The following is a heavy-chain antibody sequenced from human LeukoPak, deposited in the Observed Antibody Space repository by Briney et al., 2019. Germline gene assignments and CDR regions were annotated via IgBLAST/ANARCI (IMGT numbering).Heavy chain of an antibody. V-gene: IGHV3-66*01. Sequence: GGSLRLSCAASGFTVSSNDMTWVRQTPGKGLEGVSIIYSGGNTYYADSVKGRFTISRDNSKNTLYLQMNSLRAEDTAVFYCARDRPGDGYFDYWGQGTLVTVSS. D-gene: IGHD3-10*01. CDR3: ARDRPGDGYFDY. CDR1: GFTVSSND. CDR2: IYSGGNT. J-gene: IGHJ4*02.